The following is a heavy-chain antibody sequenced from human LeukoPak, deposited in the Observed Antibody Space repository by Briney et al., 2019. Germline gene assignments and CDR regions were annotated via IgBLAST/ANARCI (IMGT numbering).Heavy chain of an antibody. CDR1: GGSISSGGYS. J-gene: IGHJ4*02. Sequence: SETLSLTCAVSGGSISSGGYSWSWIRQPPGKGLEWIGYIYHSGSTYYNPSLKSRVTISVDRSKNQFSLKLSSVTAEDTAVYYCATTGATSPSSASWFNIEYWGQGTLVPVSS. D-gene: IGHD6-13*01. CDR2: IYHSGST. CDR3: ATTGATSPSSASWFNIEY. V-gene: IGHV4-30-2*01.